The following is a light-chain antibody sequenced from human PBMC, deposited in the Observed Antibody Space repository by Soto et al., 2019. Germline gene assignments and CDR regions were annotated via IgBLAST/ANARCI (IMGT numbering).Light chain of an antibody. Sequence: EIVLTQSPATLSLPPGERATLSCRASQGISSYLAWYQQKPGQAPRLLIYGASSRATGIPDRFSGSGSGTDFTLTISRLEPEDFAVYYCQQYGSSPRTFGQGTKVDI. CDR2: GAS. J-gene: IGKJ1*01. V-gene: IGKV3-20*01. CDR1: QGISSY. CDR3: QQYGSSPRT.